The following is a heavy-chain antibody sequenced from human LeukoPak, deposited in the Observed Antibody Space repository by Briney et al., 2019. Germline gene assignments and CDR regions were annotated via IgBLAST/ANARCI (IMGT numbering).Heavy chain of an antibody. J-gene: IGHJ3*02. Sequence: PGGSLRLSCAASGFSFSDYAIYWVRQTPGKGLEWVAFIRYDGSNKICADSVKGRFTISRDNSKNTLYLQMNGLRAEDTAMYYCAKVSLNMVNDAFDIWGQGTMVSVSS. CDR2: IRYDGSNK. V-gene: IGHV3-30*02. CDR3: AKVSLNMVNDAFDI. CDR1: GFSFSDYA. D-gene: IGHD4/OR15-4a*01.